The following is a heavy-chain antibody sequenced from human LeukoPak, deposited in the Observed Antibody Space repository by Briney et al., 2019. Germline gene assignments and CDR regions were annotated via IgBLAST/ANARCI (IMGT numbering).Heavy chain of an antibody. V-gene: IGHV4-4*02. D-gene: IGHD6-13*01. CDR3: ARKYSSSWYSRLNLSPYFDY. Sequence: NPSGTLSLTCAVSGGSISSSNWWSWVRQPPGKGLESIGEIYHSGSTNYNPSLKSRVTISVDKSKNQFSLKLSSVTAADTAVYYCARKYSSSWYSRLNLSPYFDYWGQGTLVTVSS. J-gene: IGHJ4*02. CDR2: IYHSGST. CDR1: GGSISSSNW.